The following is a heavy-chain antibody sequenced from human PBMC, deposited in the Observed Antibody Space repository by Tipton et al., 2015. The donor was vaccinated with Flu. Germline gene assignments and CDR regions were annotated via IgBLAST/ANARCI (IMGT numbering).Heavy chain of an antibody. CDR3: ARDSRIAAAGSEDY. D-gene: IGHD6-13*01. CDR1: GGSISSSSYY. J-gene: IGHJ4*02. V-gene: IGHV4-39*07. CDR2: IYYSGST. Sequence: TLSLTCTVSGGSISSSSYYWGWIRQPPGKGLEWIGNIYYSGSTYYNPSLKSRVTISVDTSKNQFSLKLSSVTAADTAVYYCARDSRIAAAGSEDYWGQGTLVTVSS.